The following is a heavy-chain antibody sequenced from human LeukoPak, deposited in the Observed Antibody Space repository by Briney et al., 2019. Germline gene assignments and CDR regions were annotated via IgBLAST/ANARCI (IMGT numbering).Heavy chain of an antibody. Sequence: GGSLRLSCAASGFTFSTYWMTWVRQAPGKGLEWVANIEQDGSEKYYVDSVKGRFTISRDNAKNSLYLQMNSLRAEDTAVYYCARLSYYDSSGYDPWGQGTLVTVSS. CDR2: IEQDGSEK. V-gene: IGHV3-7*01. CDR3: ARLSYYDSSGYDP. D-gene: IGHD3-22*01. J-gene: IGHJ5*02. CDR1: GFTFSTYW.